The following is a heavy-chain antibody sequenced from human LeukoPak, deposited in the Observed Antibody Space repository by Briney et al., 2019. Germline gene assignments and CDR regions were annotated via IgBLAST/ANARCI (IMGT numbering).Heavy chain of an antibody. J-gene: IGHJ4*02. CDR3: ARDSTPTYYSGTYYFEY. D-gene: IGHD1-26*01. V-gene: IGHV1-2*02. CDR1: GYTFTGYY. CDR2: INPNSGGT. Sequence: ASVKVSCKASGYTFTGYYMHWVRQAPGQGLERMGWINPNSGGTNYAQKFQGRVTMTRDTSTTTVYMELSSLRSEDTAVYYCARDSTPTYYSGTYYFEYWGQGTLVTVSS.